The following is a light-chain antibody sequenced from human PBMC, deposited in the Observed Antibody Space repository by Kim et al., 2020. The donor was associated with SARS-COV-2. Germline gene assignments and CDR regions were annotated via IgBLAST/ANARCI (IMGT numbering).Light chain of an antibody. CDR2: LNSDGSH. V-gene: IGLV4-69*01. Sequence: QPVLTQSPSASASLGASVKLTCTLSSGHSSYAIAWHQQQPEKGTRYLMKLNSDGSHSKGDGIPDRFSGSSSGAERYLTISSLQSEDEADYYCQTWDTGIKMFGGGTQLTVL. CDR1: SGHSSYA. J-gene: IGLJ3*02. CDR3: QTWDTGIKM.